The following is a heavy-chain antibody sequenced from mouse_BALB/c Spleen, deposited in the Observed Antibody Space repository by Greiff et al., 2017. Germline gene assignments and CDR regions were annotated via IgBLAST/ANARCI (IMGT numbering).Heavy chain of an antibody. CDR2: ISTYYGDA. V-gene: IGHV1S137*01. CDR3: ARSGLLRYFDY. Sequence: VQLQQSGAELVRPGVSVKISCKGSGYTFTDYAMHWVKQSHAKSLEWIGVISTYYGDASYNQKFKGKATMTVDKSSSTAYMELARLTSEDSAIYYCARSGLLRYFDYWGQGTTLTVSS. D-gene: IGHD2-3*01. CDR1: GYTFTDYA. J-gene: IGHJ2*01.